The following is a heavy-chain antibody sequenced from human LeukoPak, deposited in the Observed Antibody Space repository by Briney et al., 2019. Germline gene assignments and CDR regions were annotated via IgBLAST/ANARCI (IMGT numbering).Heavy chain of an antibody. D-gene: IGHD6-13*01. V-gene: IGHV3-23*01. CDR3: ALSGGSNWYGLEC. J-gene: IGHJ4*02. Sequence: GGSLRLSCAASGFIFSSYAMSWVRQAPGKGLEWISAISVSDTTYYADSVKGRFTISRDNSKNTLYLQMNSLRAEDTAVYYCALSGGSNWYGLECWGQGTLVAVSS. CDR2: ISVSDTT. CDR1: GFIFSSYA.